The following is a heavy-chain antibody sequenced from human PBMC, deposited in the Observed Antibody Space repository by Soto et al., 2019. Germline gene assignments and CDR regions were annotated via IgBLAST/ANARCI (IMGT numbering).Heavy chain of an antibody. D-gene: IGHD2-8*01. V-gene: IGHV1-69*06. CDR3: ARIETNRYCTNGVCYFDY. Sequence: ASVKVSCKASGGTFSSYAISWVRQAPGQGLEWMGGIIPIFGTANYAQKFQGRVTITADKSTSTAYMELSSLRSEDTAVYYCARIETNRYCTNGVCYFDYWGQGTLVTVSS. CDR1: GGTFSSYA. CDR2: IIPIFGTA. J-gene: IGHJ4*02.